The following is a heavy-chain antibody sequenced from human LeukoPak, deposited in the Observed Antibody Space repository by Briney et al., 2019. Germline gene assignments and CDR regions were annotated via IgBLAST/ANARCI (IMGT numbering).Heavy chain of an antibody. D-gene: IGHD3-9*01. CDR1: GYTFTSYY. Sequence: ASVKVSCKASGYTFTSYYMHWVRQAPGQGLEWMGIINPSGGSTSYAQKFQGRVTMTRDTSTSTVYMELSSLRSEDTAVYYCARERGRGDYDILTGVNWFDPWGQGTLVTVSS. J-gene: IGHJ5*02. V-gene: IGHV1-46*01. CDR3: ARERGRGDYDILTGVNWFDP. CDR2: INPSGGST.